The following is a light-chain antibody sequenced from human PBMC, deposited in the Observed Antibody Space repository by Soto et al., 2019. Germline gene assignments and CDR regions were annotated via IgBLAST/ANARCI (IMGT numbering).Light chain of an antibody. CDR3: SSYSISSTLGV. CDR2: DVS. Sequence: QSALTQPASVSGSPGQSITISCTGTGSDVGSYNYVSWYQQHPGKAPKLMIYDVSNRPSGVSNRFSGSKSGNTASLTISGLQAEDEADYYCSSYSISSTLGVFGGGTKLTVL. CDR1: GSDVGSYNY. J-gene: IGLJ2*01. V-gene: IGLV2-14*01.